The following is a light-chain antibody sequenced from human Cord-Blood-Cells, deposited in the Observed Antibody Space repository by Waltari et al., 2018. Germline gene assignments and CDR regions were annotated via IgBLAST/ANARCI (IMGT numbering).Light chain of an antibody. J-gene: IGLJ1*01. CDR2: DVR. CDR3: SSYTSSSTLYV. CDR1: SSDVGGSNY. Sequence: QSALTQPASVSGSPGQSITISCNGTSSDVGGSNYVSWYHQHPGKAPKLLIYDVRNRPSGVSNRFSGSKSGNTASLTISGLQAEDEADYYCSSYTSSSTLYVFGTGTKVTVL. V-gene: IGLV2-14*01.